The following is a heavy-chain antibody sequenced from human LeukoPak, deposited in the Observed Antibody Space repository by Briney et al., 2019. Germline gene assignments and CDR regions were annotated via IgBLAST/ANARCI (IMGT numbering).Heavy chain of an antibody. Sequence: GGSLRLSCAASGFTFSNYAVTWVRQAPGKGLEWVSAISGSGASTYYADSVKGRFTISRDNFKNTLFLQMNSLRAEDTAVYYCAREDYYDSSGYYSHYGMDVWGQGTTVTVSS. CDR1: GFTFSNYA. V-gene: IGHV3-23*01. D-gene: IGHD3-22*01. CDR3: AREDYYDSSGYYSHYGMDV. J-gene: IGHJ6*02. CDR2: ISGSGAST.